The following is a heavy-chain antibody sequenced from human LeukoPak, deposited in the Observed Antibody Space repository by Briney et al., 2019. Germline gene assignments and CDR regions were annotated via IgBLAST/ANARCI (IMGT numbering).Heavy chain of an antibody. V-gene: IGHV4-59*01. CDR1: GGSISSYY. Sequence: SETLSLTCTVSGGSISSYYWSWIRQPPGKGLEWIGYIYYSGSTNYNPSLKSRVTISVDTSKNQFSLKLSSVTAADTAVYYCARGGDTMIGRLDWFDTWGQGTLVTVSS. J-gene: IGHJ5*02. CDR2: IYYSGST. D-gene: IGHD3-22*01. CDR3: ARGGDTMIGRLDWFDT.